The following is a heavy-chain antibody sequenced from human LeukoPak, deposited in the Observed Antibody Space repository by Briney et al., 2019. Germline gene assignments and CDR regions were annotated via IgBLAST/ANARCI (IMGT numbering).Heavy chain of an antibody. V-gene: IGHV4-4*07. CDR2: THTSGST. CDR1: GGSISSYY. D-gene: IGHD3-10*01. CDR3: ARDTYYYGSGTYYFNY. J-gene: IGHJ4*02. Sequence: SETLSLTCTASGGSISSYYWTWIRQPAGKGLEWIGRTHTSGSTNYNPSLKSRVTMSVDTSKNQFPLKLTSVTAADTAVYYCARDTYYYGSGTYYFNYWGQGTLVTVSS.